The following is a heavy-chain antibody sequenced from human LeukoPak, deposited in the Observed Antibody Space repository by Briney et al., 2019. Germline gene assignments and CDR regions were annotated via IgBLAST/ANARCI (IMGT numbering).Heavy chain of an antibody. J-gene: IGHJ4*02. V-gene: IGHV3-30-3*01. CDR1: GFTFSSYA. CDR2: ISYDGSNK. CDR3: ARDAPGGSYSSTSFDY. Sequence: GGSLRLSCAASGFTFSSYAMHWVRQAPGKGLEWVAVISYDGSNKYYADSVKGRFTISRDNSKNTLYLQMNSLRAEDTAVYYCARDAPGGSYSSTSFDYWGQGTLVTVSS. D-gene: IGHD1-26*01.